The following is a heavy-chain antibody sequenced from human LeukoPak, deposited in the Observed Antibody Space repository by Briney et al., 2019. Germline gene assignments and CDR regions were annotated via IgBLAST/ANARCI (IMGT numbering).Heavy chain of an antibody. Sequence: SETLSLTCTVSGDSISSGSYYWTWIRQPAGKGLEWIGRIYTSGSTSYNPSLKSRVTISVDKSKNQFSVMLTPVTAADTAVYYCARNGYYSADYWGQGTLVTVSS. D-gene: IGHD4-17*01. J-gene: IGHJ4*02. CDR1: GDSISSGSYY. V-gene: IGHV4-61*02. CDR3: ARNGYYSADY. CDR2: IYTSGST.